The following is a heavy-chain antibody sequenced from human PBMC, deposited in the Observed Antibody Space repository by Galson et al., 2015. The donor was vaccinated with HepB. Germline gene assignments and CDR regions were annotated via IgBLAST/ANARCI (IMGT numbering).Heavy chain of an antibody. CDR1: GYTFNRFD. CDR2: ISGYSDDT. D-gene: IGHD6-19*01. V-gene: IGHV1-18*01. CDR3: ARGRSSGWSFDY. J-gene: IGHJ4*02. Sequence: SVKVSCKASGYTFNRFDIIWVRQAPGQGLEWMGWISGYSDDTNYAQKFQGRVTLTTDTSTTTAYMDLRSLRSDDTAVYYCARGRSSGWSFDYWGQGTLVTVSS.